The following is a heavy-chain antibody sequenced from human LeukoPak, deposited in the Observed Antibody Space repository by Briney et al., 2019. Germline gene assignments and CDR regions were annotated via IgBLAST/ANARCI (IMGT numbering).Heavy chain of an antibody. CDR3: ARQTLGVAGIQTFDY. CDR1: GGAFSGYY. J-gene: IGHJ4*02. CDR2: INHSGST. D-gene: IGHD6-19*01. Sequence: TSETLSLTCAVYGGAFSGYYWSWIRQPPGKGLEWIGEINHSGSTNYNPSLKSRVTISVDMSKNQFSLKLSSVTAADTAVYYCARQTLGVAGIQTFDYWGQGTLVTVSS. V-gene: IGHV4-34*01.